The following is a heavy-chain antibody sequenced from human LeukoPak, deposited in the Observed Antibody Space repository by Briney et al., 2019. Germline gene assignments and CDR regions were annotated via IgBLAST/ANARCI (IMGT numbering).Heavy chain of an antibody. Sequence: NPSETLSLTCTVSGYSISSGYYWGWIRQPPGKGLEWIGSIYHSGSTYYNPSLKSRVTISVDTSKNQFSLKLSSVTAADTAVYYCARGSYAATIRLFDYWGQGTLVTVSS. CDR3: ARGSYAATIRLFDY. CDR1: GYSISSGYY. J-gene: IGHJ4*02. D-gene: IGHD5-12*01. CDR2: IYHSGST. V-gene: IGHV4-38-2*02.